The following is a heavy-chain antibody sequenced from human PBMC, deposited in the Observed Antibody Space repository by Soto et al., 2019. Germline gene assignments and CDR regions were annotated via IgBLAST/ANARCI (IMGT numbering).Heavy chain of an antibody. J-gene: IGHJ4*02. CDR3: ARGQIVVPASSLDY. CDR1: GGSISSGGYY. D-gene: IGHD2-2*01. V-gene: IGHV4-31*03. Sequence: QVQLQESGPGLVKPSQTLSLTCTVSGGSISSGGYYWSWIRQHPGKGLEWIGYLYYSGSTYYNPSLKSRVTLSVDTSKNQFSLKLSSVTAADTAVYYCARGQIVVPASSLDYWGQGTLVTVSS. CDR2: LYYSGST.